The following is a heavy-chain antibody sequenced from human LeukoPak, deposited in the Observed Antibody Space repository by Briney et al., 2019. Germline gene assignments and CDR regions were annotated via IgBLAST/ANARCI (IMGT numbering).Heavy chain of an antibody. D-gene: IGHD5-24*01. CDR2: MSFDGSSE. CDR3: AKDFRDGYNHPSYYFDS. J-gene: IGHJ4*02. Sequence: PGGSLRLSCAASGFTFSSYGMHWVRQAPGKGLEWVAVMSFDGSSEYYADSVQGRFTVARDNSKNTMYLQMNSLRAEDTAVYHCAKDFRDGYNHPSYYFDSWGQGTLVTVSS. CDR1: GFTFSSYG. V-gene: IGHV3-30*18.